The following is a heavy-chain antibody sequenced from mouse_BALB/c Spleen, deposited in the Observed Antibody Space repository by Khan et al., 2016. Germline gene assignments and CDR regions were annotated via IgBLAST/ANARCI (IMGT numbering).Heavy chain of an antibody. D-gene: IGHD2-1*01. CDR3: ARSGNSDC. CDR2: INTYTGEP. J-gene: IGHJ2*01. CDR1: GYTFTNYG. Sequence: QIQLVQSGPELKKPGETVKISCKASGYTFTNYGMNWVKQAPGKGLKWMGWINTYTGEPTYADDFKGRFAFSLETSASTAYLQINNLKNEDTATYCCARSGNSDCWCQGTTLTVSS. V-gene: IGHV9-3-1*01.